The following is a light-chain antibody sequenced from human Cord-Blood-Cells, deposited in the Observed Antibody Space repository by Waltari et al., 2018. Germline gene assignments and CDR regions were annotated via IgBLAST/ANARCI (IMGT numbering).Light chain of an antibody. CDR1: SSDVGGYNY. CDR3: CSYAGSEV. CDR2: DVS. V-gene: IGLV2-11*01. J-gene: IGLJ3*02. Sequence: QSALTQPRPVSGSPGQSVTISCTGTSSDVGGYNYVSWYQQHPGKAPKLMIYDVSKRPSGVPDRCSGSKSGNTASLTISGLQAEDEADYYCCSYAGSEVFGGGTKLTVL.